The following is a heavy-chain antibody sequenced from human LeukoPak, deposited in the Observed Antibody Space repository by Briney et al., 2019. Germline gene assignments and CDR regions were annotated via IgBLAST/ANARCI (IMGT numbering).Heavy chain of an antibody. CDR2: IYYNGST. CDR3: ARATDIALVPSAIPENWFDP. D-gene: IGHD2-2*02. Sequence: SETLSLTCTVSGGSISSGGYYWSWIRQHPGKGLEWIGYIYYNGSTSHNPSLKSRVTISVDTSKTQFSLKLSSVTAADTAFYYCARATDIALVPSAIPENWFDPWGQGTLVTVSS. CDR1: GGSISSGGYY. J-gene: IGHJ5*02. V-gene: IGHV4-31*03.